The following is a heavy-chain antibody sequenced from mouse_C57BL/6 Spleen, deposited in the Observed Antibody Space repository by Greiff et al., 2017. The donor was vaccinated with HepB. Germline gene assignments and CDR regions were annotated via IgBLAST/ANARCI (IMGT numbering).Heavy chain of an antibody. V-gene: IGHV3-6*01. J-gene: IGHJ2*01. CDR2: ISYDGSN. D-gene: IGHD1-1*02. CDR3: ARRGGGGLGY. CDR1: GYSITSGYY. Sequence: EVQVVESGPGLVKPSQSLSLTCSVTGYSITSGYYWNWIRQFPGNKLEWMGYISYDGSNNYNPSLKNRISITRDTSKNQFFLKLNSVTTEDTATYYCARRGGGGLGYWGQGTTLTVSS.